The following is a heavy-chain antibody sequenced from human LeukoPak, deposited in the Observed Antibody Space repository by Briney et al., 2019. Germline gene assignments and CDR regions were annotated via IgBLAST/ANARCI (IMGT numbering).Heavy chain of an antibody. Sequence: PGGSLRLSCVASGFPFHDHGIQWVRRAPGKGLEWVAVIASDGGAKVYADFVKGRFTLSRDNSKNTVFLQMNSLSVEDTAVYYCAREAAWGQWYFDLWGQGAPVTVSS. CDR2: IASDGGAK. V-gene: IGHV3-30*03. J-gene: IGHJ4*02. CDR3: AREAAWGQWYFDL. D-gene: IGHD6-19*01. CDR1: GFPFHDHG.